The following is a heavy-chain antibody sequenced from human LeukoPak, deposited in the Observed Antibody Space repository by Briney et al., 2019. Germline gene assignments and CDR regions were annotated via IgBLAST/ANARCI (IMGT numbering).Heavy chain of an antibody. CDR2: MNPNSGNT. Sequence: ASVKVSCKASGYTFTSYDINWVQQATGQGLEWMGWMNPNSGNTDYAQKFQGRVTMTRNTSISTAYMELSSLRSEDTAVYYCISSGYYFGFDYWGQGTLVTVSS. V-gene: IGHV1-8*01. D-gene: IGHD3-22*01. CDR3: ISSGYYFGFDY. CDR1: GYTFTSYD. J-gene: IGHJ4*01.